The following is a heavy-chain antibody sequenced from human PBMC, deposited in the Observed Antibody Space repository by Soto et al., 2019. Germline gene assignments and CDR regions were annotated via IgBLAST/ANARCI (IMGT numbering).Heavy chain of an antibody. CDR2: IYYSGST. V-gene: IGHV4-39*01. Sequence: QLQLQESGPGLVKPSETLSLTCTVSGGSISSSSYYWGWIRQPPGKGLEWIGSIYYSGSTYYNPSLKSRVTISVDTSKNQFSLKLSSVTAADTAVYYCAGTTWDSGWYYFDYWGQGTLVTVSS. CDR1: GGSISSSSYY. D-gene: IGHD6-19*01. CDR3: AGTTWDSGWYYFDY. J-gene: IGHJ4*02.